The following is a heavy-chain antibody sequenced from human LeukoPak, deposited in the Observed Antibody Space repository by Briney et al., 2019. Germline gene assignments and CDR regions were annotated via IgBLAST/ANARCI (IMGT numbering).Heavy chain of an antibody. Sequence: GGSLRPSCAASGFTFSSYAMSWVRQAPGKGLEWVSAISGSGGSTYYADSVKGRFTISRDNSKNTLYLQMNSLRAEDTAVYYCAKSSIAVAGRDDAFDIWGQGTMVTVSS. CDR2: ISGSGGST. CDR1: GFTFSSYA. D-gene: IGHD6-19*01. J-gene: IGHJ3*02. CDR3: AKSSIAVAGRDDAFDI. V-gene: IGHV3-23*01.